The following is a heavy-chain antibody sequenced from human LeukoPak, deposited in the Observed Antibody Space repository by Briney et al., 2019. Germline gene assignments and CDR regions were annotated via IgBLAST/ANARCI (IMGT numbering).Heavy chain of an antibody. J-gene: IGHJ4*02. Sequence: KASETLSLTCTVSGGSISSSSYYWGWIRQPPGKGLEWIGSIYYSGSTYYNPSLKSRVTISVDTSKNQFSLKLSSVTAADTAVYYCARVGGYDHEFDYWGQGTLVTVSS. CDR1: GGSISSSSYY. V-gene: IGHV4-39*07. D-gene: IGHD5-12*01. CDR3: ARVGGYDHEFDY. CDR2: IYYSGST.